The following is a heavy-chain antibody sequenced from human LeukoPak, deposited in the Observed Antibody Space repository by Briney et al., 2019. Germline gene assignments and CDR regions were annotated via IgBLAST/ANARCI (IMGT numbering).Heavy chain of an antibody. CDR3: ARDNPPDY. CDR1: GFTFSSSW. J-gene: IGHJ4*02. CDR2: IKQDGSEK. V-gene: IGHV3-7*03. Sequence: GGSLRLSCVASGFTFSSSWMSWVRQAPGKGLEWVANIKQDGSEKSYMESVRGRFTISRDNAKNSLYLQLNSLRAEDTALYYCARDNPPDYWGQGTLVTVSS.